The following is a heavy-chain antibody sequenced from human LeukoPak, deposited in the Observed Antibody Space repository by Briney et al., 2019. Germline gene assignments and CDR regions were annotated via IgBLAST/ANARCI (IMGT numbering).Heavy chain of an antibody. D-gene: IGHD3-16*01. CDR3: ARGWGLANDY. Sequence: PSETLSLTCAVYGGSFSGYYWSWIRQPPGKGLEWIGEINHSGSTNYNPSLKSRVTISVGTSKNQFSLKLSSVTAADTAVYYCARGWGLANDYWGQGTLVTVSS. CDR1: GGSFSGYY. CDR2: INHSGST. J-gene: IGHJ4*02. V-gene: IGHV4-34*01.